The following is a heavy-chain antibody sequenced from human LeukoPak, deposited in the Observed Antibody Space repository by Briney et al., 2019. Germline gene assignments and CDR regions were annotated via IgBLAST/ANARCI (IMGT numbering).Heavy chain of an antibody. CDR1: GFPLSSSA. D-gene: IGHD1-26*01. CDR2: ISGSGSGGST. J-gene: IGHJ6*03. Sequence: GGSLRLSCAASGFPLSSSAMSWVRQAPGKGLEWVSNISGSGSGGSTYYADCVKGRFTISSDNSKNTLYLQMNSLGPEDTAAYYCAKGRGWEASYYYYYMDVWGKGTTVTISS. V-gene: IGHV3-23*01. CDR3: AKGRGWEASYYYYYMDV.